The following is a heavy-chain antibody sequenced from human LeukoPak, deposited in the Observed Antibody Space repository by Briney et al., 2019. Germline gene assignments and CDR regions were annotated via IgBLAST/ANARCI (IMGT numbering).Heavy chain of an antibody. CDR1: GFTFSSYG. J-gene: IGHJ4*02. Sequence: GRSLRLSRAASGFTFSSYGMHWVRQAPGKGLEWVAVIWYDGSNKYYADSVKGRFTISRDNSKNTLYLQMNSLRAEDTAVYYCARSDGYNSFDYWGQGTLVTVSS. V-gene: IGHV3-33*01. D-gene: IGHD5-12*01. CDR2: IWYDGSNK. CDR3: ARSDGYNSFDY.